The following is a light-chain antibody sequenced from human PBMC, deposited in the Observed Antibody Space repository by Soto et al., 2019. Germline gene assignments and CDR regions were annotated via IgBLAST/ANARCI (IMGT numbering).Light chain of an antibody. CDR1: QSINTR. Sequence: IQLTQSASTLSASAGDRVTITCRASQSINTRFAWYQMKPGQAPKMLIYEASSLESGVPSRFSGSGSRTDFTLTIRSLRPAEVATYSCQHSHRTPLMFGGGTKVRS. V-gene: IGKV1-5*01. CDR3: QHSHRTPLM. CDR2: EAS. J-gene: IGKJ4*02.